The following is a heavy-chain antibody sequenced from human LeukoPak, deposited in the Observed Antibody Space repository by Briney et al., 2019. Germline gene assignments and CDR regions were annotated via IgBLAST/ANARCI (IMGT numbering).Heavy chain of an antibody. D-gene: IGHD6-19*01. Sequence: PSETLSLTCTVSGGSISSYYWSWIRQPARKGLELIGRIHISGSTNYNPSLKSRVTMSVDTSKNQFSLKLSSVTAADTAVYYCARRGYSSGSNWFDPWGQGTLVTVSS. CDR3: ARRGYSSGSNWFDP. V-gene: IGHV4-4*07. CDR2: IHISGST. CDR1: GGSISSYY. J-gene: IGHJ5*02.